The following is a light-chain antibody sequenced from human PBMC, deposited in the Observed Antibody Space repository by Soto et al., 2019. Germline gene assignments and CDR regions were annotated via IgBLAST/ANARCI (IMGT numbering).Light chain of an antibody. CDR3: QHMRT. Sequence: DIQMTQSPSSLSASVGDRVIITCRASQSIRKYLNWYQHKPGXAPKFLIYDASTLESGVPSRFSGSGFGTEFSLTISSLQHDDFGSYYCQHMRTFGQGTKVDI. J-gene: IGKJ1*01. CDR1: QSIRKY. V-gene: IGKV1-5*01. CDR2: DAS.